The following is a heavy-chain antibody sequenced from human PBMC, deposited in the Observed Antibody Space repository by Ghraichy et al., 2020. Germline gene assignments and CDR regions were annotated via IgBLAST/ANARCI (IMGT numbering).Heavy chain of an antibody. CDR1: GGTFSSYA. Sequence: SVKVSCKASGGTFSSYAISWVRQAPGQGLEWMGGIIPIFGTANYAQKFQGRVTITADESTSTAYMELSSLRSEDTAVYYCARGGIAARSSYYYGMDVWGQGTTVTVSS. D-gene: IGHD6-6*01. J-gene: IGHJ6*02. CDR2: IIPIFGTA. V-gene: IGHV1-69*13. CDR3: ARGGIAARSSYYYGMDV.